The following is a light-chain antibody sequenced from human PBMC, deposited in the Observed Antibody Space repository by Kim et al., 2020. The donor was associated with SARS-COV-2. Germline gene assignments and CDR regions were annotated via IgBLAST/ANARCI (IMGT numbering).Light chain of an antibody. Sequence: PGERATLSCKASQSVSSAYLAWYQQKPVQAPRLLIYDASRRATGIPDRFSGSGSGTDFTLTISRLEPEDFAIYYCQQYGSLPRTFGQGTKVDIK. CDR1: QSVSSAY. V-gene: IGKV3-20*01. J-gene: IGKJ1*01. CDR3: QQYGSLPRT. CDR2: DAS.